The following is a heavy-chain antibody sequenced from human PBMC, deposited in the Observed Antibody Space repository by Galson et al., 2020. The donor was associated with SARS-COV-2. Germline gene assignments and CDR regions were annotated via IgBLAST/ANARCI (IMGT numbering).Heavy chain of an antibody. CDR1: GYTFTGYY. V-gene: IGHV1-2*02. Sequence: ASVKVSCKASGYTFTGYYMHWVRQAPGQGLEWMGWNNPNSGGTNYAQKFQGRVTMTRDTSISTAYMELSRLRSDDTAVYYCALLLWFGELGWFDPWGQGTLVTVSS. CDR3: ALLLWFGELGWFDP. CDR2: NNPNSGGT. D-gene: IGHD3-10*01. J-gene: IGHJ5*02.